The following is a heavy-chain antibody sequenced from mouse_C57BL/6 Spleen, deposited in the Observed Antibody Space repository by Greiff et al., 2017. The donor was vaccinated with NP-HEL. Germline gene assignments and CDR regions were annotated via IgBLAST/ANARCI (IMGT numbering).Heavy chain of an antibody. CDR1: GYTFTSYW. D-gene: IGHD2-2*01. CDR3: ARNGYFDY. CDR2: IDPSDSYT. J-gene: IGHJ2*01. V-gene: IGHV1-59*01. Sequence: QVQLQQPGAELVRPGTSVKLSCKASGYTFTSYWMHWVKQRPGQGLEWIGVIDPSDSYTNYNQKFKGKATLTVDTSSSTAYMQLSSLTSEDSAVNYCARNGYFDYWGQGTTLTVSS.